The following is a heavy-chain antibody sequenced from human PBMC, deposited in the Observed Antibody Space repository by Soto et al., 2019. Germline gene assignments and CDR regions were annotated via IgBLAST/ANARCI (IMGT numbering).Heavy chain of an antibody. CDR1: GYCISSRNW. V-gene: IGHV4-28*01. CDR2: IYYSGTT. J-gene: IGHJ4*02. Sequence: PSETLSLTCAVYGYCISSRNWWGWIRQPPGKGLEWIGYIYYSGTTYYNPSLKSRVTMSVDTSKNQFSLKLTSVTAVDTAVYYCARREIQGPIDYWGQGTLVTVSS. CDR3: ARREIQGPIDY. D-gene: IGHD1-26*01.